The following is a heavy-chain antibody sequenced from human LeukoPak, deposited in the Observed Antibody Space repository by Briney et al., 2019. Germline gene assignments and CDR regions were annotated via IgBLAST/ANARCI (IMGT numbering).Heavy chain of an antibody. Sequence: SETLSLTCTVSGGSVSSGRYYWSWLRQPPGRGLEWIGYIYYSGSTNYNPSLKSRVTISVDTSKNQFSLKLSSVTAADTAVYYCARVAAVAHFDYWGQGTRVTVSS. D-gene: IGHD6-19*01. J-gene: IGHJ4*02. CDR3: ARVAAVAHFDY. CDR1: GGSVSSGRYY. CDR2: IYYSGST. V-gene: IGHV4-61*01.